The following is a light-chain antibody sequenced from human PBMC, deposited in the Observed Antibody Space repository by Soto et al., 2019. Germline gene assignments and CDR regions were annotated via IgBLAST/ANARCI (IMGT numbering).Light chain of an antibody. Sequence: QSVLSQPPSASGTPGQRVTISCSGRSSNIGSNIVNWYQQLPGTAPKLLIYNNDQRPSGVPDRFSGSKSGTSASLAISGLQCEDEADYYCSAWDASRNAILFGGGTKLTVL. CDR3: SAWDASRNAIL. V-gene: IGLV1-44*01. CDR1: SSNIGSNI. CDR2: NND. J-gene: IGLJ2*01.